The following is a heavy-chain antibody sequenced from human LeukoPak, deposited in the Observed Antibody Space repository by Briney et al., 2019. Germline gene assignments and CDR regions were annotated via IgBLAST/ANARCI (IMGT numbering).Heavy chain of an antibody. Sequence: SETLSLTCTVSGGSISSYYWSWIRQPPGKGLERIGYIYYSGSTNYNPSLKSRVTISVDTSKNQFSLKLSSVTAADTAVYYCASLSYYYDSSGYHYYFVYWGQGTLVTVSS. CDR3: ASLSYYYDSSGYHYYFVY. J-gene: IGHJ4*02. CDR1: GGSISSYY. V-gene: IGHV4-59*08. D-gene: IGHD3-22*01. CDR2: IYYSGST.